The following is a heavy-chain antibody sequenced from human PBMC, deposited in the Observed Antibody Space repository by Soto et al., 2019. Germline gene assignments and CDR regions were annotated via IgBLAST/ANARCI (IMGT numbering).Heavy chain of an antibody. CDR3: AREAAKHLDY. CDR2: SIPSFGTA. J-gene: IGHJ4*02. CDR1: GGTFSSYA. D-gene: IGHD3-3*02. V-gene: IGHV1-69*12. Sequence: QVQLVQSGAEVKKPGSSVKVSCKASGGTFSSYAISCVRQSPGQGLEWMGGSIPSFGTANYEQKIQGRVTMTADASKLTAYMELSSLRSEDAAVYYCAREAAKHLDYWGQGTLVTVSS.